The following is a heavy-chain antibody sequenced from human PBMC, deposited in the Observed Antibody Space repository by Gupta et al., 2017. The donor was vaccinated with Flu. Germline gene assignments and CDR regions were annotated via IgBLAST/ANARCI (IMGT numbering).Heavy chain of an antibody. CDR2: ISAYSGNT. J-gene: IGHJ4*02. D-gene: IGHD3-16*01. CDR3: ARDAPFRGSLY. CDR1: GYSFTDSG. V-gene: IGHV1-18*01. Sequence: QVQLVQSGAEAKKPGASVKVSCKTSGYSFTDSGISWVRQAPGQGLEWMGWISAYSGNTNYAQNLQGRVTMTTDTSTNTAYMEVMSLRSDDTAVYYCARDAPFRGSLYWGQGTLVTVSS.